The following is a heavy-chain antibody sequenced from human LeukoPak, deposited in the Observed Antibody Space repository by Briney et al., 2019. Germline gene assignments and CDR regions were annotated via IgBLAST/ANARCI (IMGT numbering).Heavy chain of an antibody. CDR3: ARDKNWGFDY. Sequence: GGSLRLSCAASGFTFSSYSMNWARQAPGKGLEWVSYIRGSDTLIYYADSVKGRFTISTDNAKNSLYLQMNSLRDEDTAVYYCARDKNWGFDYWGQGTLVTVSS. CDR1: GFTFSSYS. J-gene: IGHJ4*02. D-gene: IGHD7-27*01. CDR2: IRGSDTLI. V-gene: IGHV3-48*02.